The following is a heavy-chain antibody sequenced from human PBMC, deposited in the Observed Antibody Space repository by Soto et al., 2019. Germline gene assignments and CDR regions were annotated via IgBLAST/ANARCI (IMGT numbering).Heavy chain of an antibody. V-gene: IGHV4-31*03. CDR1: GHSLSSGGYY. D-gene: IGHD6-19*01. Sequence: SETLSLTCTVSGHSLSSGGYYWSWIRQHPGKGLEWVGYIYFTGTTLYNPSLKSRLAISVDTSKNQFSLKLTSVTAADTAVYYCARDWGSSGWPNWGQGVLVTVS. CDR3: ARDWGSSGWPN. J-gene: IGHJ4*02. CDR2: IYFTGTT.